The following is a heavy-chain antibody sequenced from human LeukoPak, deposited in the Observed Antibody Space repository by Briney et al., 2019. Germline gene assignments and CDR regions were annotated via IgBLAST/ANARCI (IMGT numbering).Heavy chain of an antibody. CDR3: ARGYEVGATFDY. CDR2: IWYGGSNK. J-gene: IGHJ4*02. CDR1: GFTFSRYG. D-gene: IGHD1-26*01. Sequence: AGGSLRLSCAASGFTFSRYGMHWVRQAPGRGLEWVAAIWYGGSNKYYADCVKGRITISRDNYKNTLYLQRNSMRAEDTAVYYCARGYEVGATFDYWGQGTLVTVSS. V-gene: IGHV3-33*01.